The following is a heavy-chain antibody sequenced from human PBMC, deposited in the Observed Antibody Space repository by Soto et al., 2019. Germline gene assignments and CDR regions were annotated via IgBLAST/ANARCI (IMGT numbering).Heavy chain of an antibody. D-gene: IGHD6-13*01. CDR2: MNPNSGNT. CDR3: ARTSAAGKYYYGMDV. V-gene: IGHV1-8*01. J-gene: IGHJ6*02. Sequence: ASVKVSCKASGYTFTSYDINWVRQATGQGLEWMGWMNPNSGNTGYAQKFQGRVTMTRNTSISTAYLQWSSLKASDTAMYYCARTSAAGKYYYGMDVWGQGTTVTVSS. CDR1: GYTFTSYD.